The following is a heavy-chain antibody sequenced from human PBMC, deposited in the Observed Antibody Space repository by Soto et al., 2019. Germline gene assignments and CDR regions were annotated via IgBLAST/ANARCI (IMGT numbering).Heavy chain of an antibody. CDR1: GASVSSASYY. CDR3: ARTIYCSGGTCYFGGFDY. V-gene: IGHV4-61*01. D-gene: IGHD2-15*01. Sequence: LTCTVSGASVSSASYYWSWIRRPPGKGLEWIAYIYYSGSTNYNPSLKSRVTISLDTSKNQFSLNLSSVTAADTAVYYCARTIYCSGGTCYFGGFDYWGQGILVTVSS. CDR2: IYYSGST. J-gene: IGHJ4*02.